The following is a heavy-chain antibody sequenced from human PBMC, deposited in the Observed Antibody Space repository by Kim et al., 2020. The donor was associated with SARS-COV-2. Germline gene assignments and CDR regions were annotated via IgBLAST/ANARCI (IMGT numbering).Heavy chain of an antibody. V-gene: IGHV3-23*01. CDR3: AKEGGSGSYYYYYYGMDV. Sequence: GGSLRLSCAASGFTFSSYAMSWVRQAPGKGLEWVSAISGSGGSTYYADSVKGRFTISRDNSKNTLYLQMNSLRAEDTAVYYCAKEGGSGSYYYYYYGMDVWGQGTTVTVSS. J-gene: IGHJ6*02. CDR1: GFTFSSYA. CDR2: ISGSGGST. D-gene: IGHD3-10*01.